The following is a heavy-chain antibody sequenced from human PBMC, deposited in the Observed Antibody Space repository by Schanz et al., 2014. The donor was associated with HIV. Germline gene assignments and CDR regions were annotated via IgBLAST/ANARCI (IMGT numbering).Heavy chain of an antibody. J-gene: IGHJ4*02. CDR3: ARDKSLAGTTGYFDY. CDR1: GFTFSTYS. V-gene: IGHV3-48*02. Sequence: EVQLVESGGGLVQPGGSLRLSCVASGFTFSTYSMNWVRQTPGKGLEWVSYISGGSSTTYYADSVKGRFTIARDNAKTSLYLQMNSLRDEDTAVYYCARDKSLAGTTGYFDYWGQGTLVTVSS. CDR2: ISGGSSTT. D-gene: IGHD1-7*01.